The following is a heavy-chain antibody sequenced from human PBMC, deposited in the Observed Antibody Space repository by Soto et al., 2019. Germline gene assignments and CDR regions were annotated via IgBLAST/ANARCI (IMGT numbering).Heavy chain of an antibody. Sequence: SETLSLTCTVSGGSISSSSYYWGWIRQPPGKGLEWIGSIYYSGSTNYNPSLKSRVTISVDTSKNQFSLKLSSVTAADTAVYFCARGPRHLDSVHYWGQGTLVTVST. D-gene: IGHD3-9*01. CDR2: IYYSGST. CDR3: ARGPRHLDSVHY. V-gene: IGHV4-39*07. CDR1: GGSISSSSYY. J-gene: IGHJ4*02.